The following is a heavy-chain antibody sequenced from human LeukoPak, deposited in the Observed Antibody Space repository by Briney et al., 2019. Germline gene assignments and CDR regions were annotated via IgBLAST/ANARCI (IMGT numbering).Heavy chain of an antibody. Sequence: GSLRLSCAASGFTFSSYSMNWVRQAPGKGLEWVSSISSSSSYIYYADSVKGRFTISRDNAKNSLYLQMNSLRAEDTAVYYCARDSLKDTAIVTPFDYWGQGTLVTVSS. CDR1: GFTFSSYS. V-gene: IGHV3-21*01. CDR3: ARDSLKDTAIVTPFDY. D-gene: IGHD5-18*01. J-gene: IGHJ4*02. CDR2: ISSSSSYI.